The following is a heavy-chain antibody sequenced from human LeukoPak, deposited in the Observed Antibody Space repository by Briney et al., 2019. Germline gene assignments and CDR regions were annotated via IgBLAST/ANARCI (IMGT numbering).Heavy chain of an antibody. CDR2: IYTSGST. CDR3: ARSGSYAPHYFDY. Sequence: PSETLSLTCTVSGGSISSGSYYWSWIRQPAGKGLEWIGRIYTSGSTHHNPSLKSRVTISGDTSKNQFYLELNSVTAADTAVYYCARSGSYAPHYFDYWGQGTLVTVSS. V-gene: IGHV4-61*02. D-gene: IGHD1-26*01. J-gene: IGHJ4*02. CDR1: GGSISSGSYY.